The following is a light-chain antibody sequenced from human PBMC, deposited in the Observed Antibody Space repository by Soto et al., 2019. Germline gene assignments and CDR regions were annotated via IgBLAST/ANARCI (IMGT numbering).Light chain of an antibody. CDR3: YAYGLSNTFA. J-gene: IGLJ2*01. CDR2: GVN. V-gene: IGLV2-23*02. Sequence: QSVLTQPASVSGSPGQSITISCTGTTSDIGSYDLVSWNRQHPGEAPSLLIYGVNKRPSGVSNRFSGSKSGNTAYLTISGLQAEDEAHYWCYAYGLSNTFAFGGGTKVTVL. CDR1: TSDIGSYDL.